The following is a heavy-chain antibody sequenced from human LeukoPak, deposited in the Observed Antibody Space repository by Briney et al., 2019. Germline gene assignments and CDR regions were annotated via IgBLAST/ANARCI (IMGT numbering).Heavy chain of an antibody. V-gene: IGHV3-11*05. J-gene: IGHJ6*02. CDR3: ARENYDILTGRLYAMDV. CDR1: GFGFSDYY. Sequence: GGSLRLSCAASGFGFSDYYMSWIRQAPGKGLEWVSYITGSNSYTNYADSVKGRFTISRDNAKNSLYLQMNSLRAEDTAVYYCARENYDILTGRLYAMDVWGQGTTVTVSS. CDR2: ITGSNSYT. D-gene: IGHD3-9*01.